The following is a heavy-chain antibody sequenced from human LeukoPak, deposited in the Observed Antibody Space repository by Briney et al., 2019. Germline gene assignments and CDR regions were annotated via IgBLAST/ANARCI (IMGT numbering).Heavy chain of an antibody. CDR1: GGSISSRNW. J-gene: IGHJ4*02. D-gene: IGHD1-26*01. V-gene: IGHV4-4*02. CDR2: IYHSGST. Sequence: PSETLSLTCAVSGGSISSRNWWSWVRQPPGKGLGWIGEIYHSGSTNYNPSLKSRVTILADKSKNQFSLKLSSVTAADTAVYYCARVSSGYVDYWGQGTLVTVSS. CDR3: ARVSSGYVDY.